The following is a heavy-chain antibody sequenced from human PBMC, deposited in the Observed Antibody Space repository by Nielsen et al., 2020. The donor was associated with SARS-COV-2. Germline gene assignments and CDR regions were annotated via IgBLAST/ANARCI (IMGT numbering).Heavy chain of an antibody. CDR2: ISWNSGSI. CDR1: GFTFDDYA. D-gene: IGHD2-2*01. Sequence: GGSLRLSCAASGFTFDDYAMHWVRQAPGKGLEWVSGISWNSGSIGYADSVKGRFTISRDNAKNSLYLQMNSLRAEDTAVYYCARLSSYYYYYMDVWGKGTTVTVSS. V-gene: IGHV3-9*01. CDR3: ARLSSYYYYYMDV. J-gene: IGHJ6*03.